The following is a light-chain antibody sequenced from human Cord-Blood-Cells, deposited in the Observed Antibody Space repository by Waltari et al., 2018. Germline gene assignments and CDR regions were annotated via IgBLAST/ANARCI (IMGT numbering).Light chain of an antibody. Sequence: DIVMTQSPLTLPVTPGEPASISCRSSQSLPHSNGHDYLEWYLQEPGQAPQLLISLGANRASGVPDRLSGSGSGTDFTLKISRVEAEDVVVYYCMQALQTLTFGQGTKVEIK. V-gene: IGKV2-28*01. J-gene: IGKJ1*01. CDR1: QSLPHSNGHDY. CDR3: MQALQTLT. CDR2: LGA.